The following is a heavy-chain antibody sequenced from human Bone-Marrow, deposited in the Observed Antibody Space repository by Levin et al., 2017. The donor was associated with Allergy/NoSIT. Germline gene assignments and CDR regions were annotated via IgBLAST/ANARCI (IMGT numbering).Heavy chain of an antibody. J-gene: IGHJ4*02. Sequence: PSETLSLTCSVSGDSISGSSYYWGWIRQPPGRGLEYIGNLYYGGRSFYNPSLTRRVTVSVDTSTNQFSLKLASVTAAHTAMYYCARVSSYGSENYYEYYFDYWGQGTLLTVSS. CDR3: ARVSSYGSENYYEYYFDY. CDR2: LYYGGRS. CDR1: GDSISGSSYY. D-gene: IGHD3-10*01. V-gene: IGHV4-39*07.